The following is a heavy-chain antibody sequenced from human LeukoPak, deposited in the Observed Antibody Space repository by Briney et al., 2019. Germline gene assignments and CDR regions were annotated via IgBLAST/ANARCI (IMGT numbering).Heavy chain of an antibody. J-gene: IGHJ6*02. CDR1: GGSISSGGYS. V-gene: IGHV4-30-2*01. CDR3: ARGAARRGLGYYYGMDV. D-gene: IGHD6-6*01. CDR2: INHSGST. Sequence: SETLSLTCAVSGGSISSGGYSWSWIRQPPGKGLEWIGYINHSGSTNYNPSLKSRVTISVDTSKNQFSLKLSSVTAADTAVYYCARGAARRGLGYYYGMDVWGQGTTVTVSS.